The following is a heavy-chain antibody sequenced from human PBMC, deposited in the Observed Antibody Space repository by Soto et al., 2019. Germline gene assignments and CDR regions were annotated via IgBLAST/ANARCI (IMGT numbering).Heavy chain of an antibody. Sequence: ASVKVSCKASGYRFTSCGSGWVRQVHGQGPEWMGWISHYNGRTNYAQSVKGRVVMTTDISTNTVYLELRSLRSGDSAIYYCGRCRTDSYARDVCGQGTTVPVS. J-gene: IGHJ6*02. CDR1: GYRFTSCG. CDR2: ISHYNGRT. D-gene: IGHD5-18*01. V-gene: IGHV1-18*01. CDR3: GRCRTDSYARDV.